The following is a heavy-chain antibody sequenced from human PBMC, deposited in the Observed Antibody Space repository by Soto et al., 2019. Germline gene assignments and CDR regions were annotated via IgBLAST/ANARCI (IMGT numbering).Heavy chain of an antibody. D-gene: IGHD3-16*01. CDR2: ISGSSGNA. Sequence: QVQLVQSGAEVKNPGASVKVSCKTSGYTFTKYGVGWVRQAPGQGLEWMGWISGSSGNANYREKVQGRITLTTDTSTSTAYIELRSLRSDDTAVYYCAREMAGLGGEYDYWGQGTLVTVSS. CDR1: GYTFTKYG. J-gene: IGHJ4*02. CDR3: AREMAGLGGEYDY. V-gene: IGHV1-18*01.